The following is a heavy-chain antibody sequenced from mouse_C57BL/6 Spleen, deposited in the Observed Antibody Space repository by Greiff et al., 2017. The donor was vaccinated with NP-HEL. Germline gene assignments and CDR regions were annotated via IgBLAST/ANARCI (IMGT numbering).Heavy chain of an antibody. Sequence: VQLQQSGAELVKPGASVKMSCKASGYTFTSYWITWVKQRPGQGLEWIGDIYPGSGSTNYNETFKSKATLTVDTSSSTAYMQLSSLTSEDSAVYYCARLYYPYYAMDYWGQGTSVTVSS. D-gene: IGHD2-1*01. CDR3: ARLYYPYYAMDY. CDR1: GYTFTSYW. CDR2: IYPGSGST. J-gene: IGHJ4*01. V-gene: IGHV1-55*01.